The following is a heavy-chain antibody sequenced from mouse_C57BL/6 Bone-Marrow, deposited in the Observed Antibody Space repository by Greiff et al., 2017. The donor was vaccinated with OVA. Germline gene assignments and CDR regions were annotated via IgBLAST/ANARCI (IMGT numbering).Heavy chain of an antibody. CDR3: ARHSPLTTAMDY. J-gene: IGHJ4*01. D-gene: IGHD2-12*01. V-gene: IGHV5-12*01. CDR2: ISNGGGST. CDR1: GFTFSDYY. Sequence: DVHLVESGGGLVQPGGSLKLSCAASGFTFSDYYMYWVRQTPEKRLEWVAYISNGGGSTYYPDTVKGRFTISRDNAKNTLYLQMSRLKSEDTAMYYGARHSPLTTAMDYWGQGTSVTVSS.